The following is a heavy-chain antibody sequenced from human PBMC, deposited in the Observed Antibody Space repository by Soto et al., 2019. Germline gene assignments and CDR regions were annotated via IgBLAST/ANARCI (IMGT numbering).Heavy chain of an antibody. Sequence: GGSLRLSCAASGFTFSDFAMAWVRQAPGKGLEWVSSASASGSGTYYADSVKGRFTISRDNSKNTLFLHMTNLRAGDTALYFCAKGRPGVAAAPDYWGQGTLVTVSS. CDR2: ASASGSGT. CDR3: AKGRPGVAAAPDY. CDR1: GFTFSDFA. V-gene: IGHV3-23*01. J-gene: IGHJ4*02. D-gene: IGHD2-21*01.